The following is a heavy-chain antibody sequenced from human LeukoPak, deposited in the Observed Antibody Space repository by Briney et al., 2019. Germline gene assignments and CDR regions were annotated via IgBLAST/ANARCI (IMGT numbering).Heavy chain of an antibody. Sequence: SETLSLTCSVSRGSITDNYWSWIRQPPGKGPEWIGYVYYSGGGTNYNPSLKSRVTMSVDTSKNHFSLKLGSVTAADTAVYYCARGNSSGWYGGFDYWGQGILVTVSS. V-gene: IGHV4-59*01. J-gene: IGHJ4*02. CDR1: RGSITDNY. D-gene: IGHD6-19*01. CDR3: ARGNSSGWYGGFDY. CDR2: VYYSGGGT.